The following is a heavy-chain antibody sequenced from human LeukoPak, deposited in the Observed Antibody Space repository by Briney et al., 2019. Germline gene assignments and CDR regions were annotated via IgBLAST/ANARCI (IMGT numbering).Heavy chain of an antibody. D-gene: IGHD5-12*01. CDR3: ARGTPHEWLRLGYFDY. CDR1: GGSFSGYY. J-gene: IGHJ4*02. Sequence: KPSETLSLTCAVYGGSFSGYYWSWIRQPPGKGLEWIGEINHSGSTNYNPSLKSRVTISVDTSKNQFSLKLSSVTAADTAVYYCARGTPHEWLRLGYFDYWGQGTLVTVSS. V-gene: IGHV4-34*01. CDR2: INHSGST.